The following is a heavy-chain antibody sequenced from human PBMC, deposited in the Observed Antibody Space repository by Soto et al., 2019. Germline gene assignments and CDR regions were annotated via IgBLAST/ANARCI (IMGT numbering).Heavy chain of an antibody. CDR2: FDPEDGET. CDR1: GYTLTELS. V-gene: IGHV1-24*01. Sequence: ASVKVSCKVSGYTLTELSMHWVRQAPGKGLEWMGGFDPEDGETIYAQKFQGRVTMTEDTSTDTAYMELSSLRSEDTAVYYCATALVRYFDWLLWYYWRQGTLVTVSS. D-gene: IGHD3-9*01. CDR3: ATALVRYFDWLLWYY. J-gene: IGHJ4*02.